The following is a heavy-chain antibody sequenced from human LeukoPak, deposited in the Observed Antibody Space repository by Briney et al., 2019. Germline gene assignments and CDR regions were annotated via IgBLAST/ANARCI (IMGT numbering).Heavy chain of an antibody. J-gene: IGHJ6*03. V-gene: IGHV1-8*01. Sequence: ASVKVSCKASGYTFTSYDINWVRQATGQGLEWMGWMNPNSGNTGYAQKFQGRVTMTRNTSISTVYMELSSLRSEDTAVYYCARVAGHWNYVNYYYYYYMDVWGKGTTVTVSS. CDR3: ARVAGHWNYVNYYYYYYMDV. CDR1: GYTFTSYD. CDR2: MNPNSGNT. D-gene: IGHD1-7*01.